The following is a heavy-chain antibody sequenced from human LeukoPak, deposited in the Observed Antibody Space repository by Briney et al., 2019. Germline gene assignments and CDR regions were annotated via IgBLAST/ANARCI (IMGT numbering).Heavy chain of an antibody. J-gene: IGHJ6*03. CDR2: ISYDGSNK. V-gene: IGHV3-30*01. Sequence: GGSLRLSCAASGFTFSSYAMHWVRQAPGKGLEWVAVISYDGSNKYYADSVKGRFTISRDNSKNTLYLQMNSLRAEDTAVYYCAGDPYMDVWGKGTTVTVSS. CDR1: GFTFSSYA. CDR3: AGDPYMDV.